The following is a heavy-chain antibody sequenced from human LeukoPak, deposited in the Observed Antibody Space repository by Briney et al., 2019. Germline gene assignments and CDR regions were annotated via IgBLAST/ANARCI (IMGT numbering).Heavy chain of an antibody. V-gene: IGHV4-34*01. CDR2: INHSGST. D-gene: IGHD3-10*01. CDR3: ARDRLLWFGEYLRGYGMDV. CDR1: GGSFSGYY. Sequence: PSETLSLTCAVYGGSFSGYYWSWIRQPPGKGLEWIGEINHSGSTNYNPSLKSRVTISVDTSKNQFSLKLSSVTAADTAVYYCARDRLLWFGEYLRGYGMDVWGQGTTVTVSS. J-gene: IGHJ6*02.